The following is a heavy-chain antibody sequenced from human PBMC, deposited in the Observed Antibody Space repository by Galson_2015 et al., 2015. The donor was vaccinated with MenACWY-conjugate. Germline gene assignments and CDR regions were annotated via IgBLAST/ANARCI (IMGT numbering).Heavy chain of an antibody. CDR3: AGASGVRGVIFAGAFDV. CDR2: IYHNGST. J-gene: IGHJ3*01. D-gene: IGHD3-3*01. CDR1: GHSISSGYY. V-gene: IGHV4-38-2*02. Sequence: ETPSLTCNVSGHSISSGYYWVWIRQSPGKGLEWIGSIYHNGSTNYNPSLKSRVVISVDTSKNQFSLKLISVTAADTAVYYSAGASGVRGVIFAGAFDVWGQGTMVTVSS.